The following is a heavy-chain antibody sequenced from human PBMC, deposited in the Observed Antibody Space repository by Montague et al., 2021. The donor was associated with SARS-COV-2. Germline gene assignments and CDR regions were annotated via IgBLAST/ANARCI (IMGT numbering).Heavy chain of an antibody. V-gene: IGHV4-34*01. J-gene: IGHJ4*02. CDR3: ARGAPGY. Sequence: SETLSLTCAVSGGSFSDYHWTWIRQSPGAGLEWVGQINLGGSTKYNPSLNSRVTISIDTSKKQFSLSLTSVTAADTAVYYCARGAPGYWGEGSVFTVSA. D-gene: IGHD1-1*01. CDR1: GGSFSDYH. CDR2: INLGGST.